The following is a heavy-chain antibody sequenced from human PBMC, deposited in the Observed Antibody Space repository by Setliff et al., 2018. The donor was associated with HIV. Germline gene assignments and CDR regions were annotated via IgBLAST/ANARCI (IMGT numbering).Heavy chain of an antibody. Sequence: PLETLSLTCTVSGTSIGSGRSYWSWIRQHPGRGLEWIGNIYYNGSSYYTPSLASRVSISVDTSKNQFSLKLSSVTAADTAVYYCASTRTYYFDYWGQGTLVTVSS. CDR3: ASTRTYYFDY. J-gene: IGHJ4*02. CDR2: IYYNGSS. CDR1: GTSIGSGRSY. V-gene: IGHV4-31*03.